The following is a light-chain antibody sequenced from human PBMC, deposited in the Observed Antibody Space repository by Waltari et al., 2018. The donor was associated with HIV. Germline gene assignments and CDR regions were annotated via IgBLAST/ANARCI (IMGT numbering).Light chain of an antibody. J-gene: IGLJ1*01. Sequence: QSVLTLPPSVSAAPGQKVPLSCSGSRYNIRNNYVPCYQHLPGTAPKRLIYDNNKRPSGIPDRFSGSKSGTSATLGITGLQTGDEADYYCGTWDSSLSVVVFGTGTKVTVL. V-gene: IGLV1-51*01. CDR1: RYNIRNNY. CDR2: DNN. CDR3: GTWDSSLSVVV.